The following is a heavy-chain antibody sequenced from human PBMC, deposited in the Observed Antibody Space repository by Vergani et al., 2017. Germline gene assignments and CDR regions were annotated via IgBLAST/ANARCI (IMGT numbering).Heavy chain of an antibody. CDR2: ISSSGSTI. CDR1: GFTFSDYY. V-gene: IGHV3-11*01. J-gene: IGHJ4*02. D-gene: IGHD3-22*01. Sequence: QVQLQESGPGLVKPSETLSLTCTVSGFTFSDYYMSWIRQAPGKGLEWVSYISSSGSTIYYADSVKGRFTISRDNAKNSLYLQMNSLRAEDTAVYYCARDSYYYDSSGYYPPGYWGQGTLVTVSS. CDR3: ARDSYYYDSSGYYPPGY.